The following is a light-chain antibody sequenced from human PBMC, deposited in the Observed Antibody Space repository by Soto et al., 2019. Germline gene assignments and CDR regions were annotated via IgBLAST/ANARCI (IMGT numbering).Light chain of an antibody. J-gene: IGLJ1*01. Sequence: QSALTQPPSASGSPGQSVSISCTGSSSNVGGYNYVSWYQQHPGKAPRLIIYEVDKRPSGVPDRFSGSKAGSTASLTVSGLQADDDADYYCWSYAGRNTYVFGPGTKVTVL. V-gene: IGLV2-8*01. CDR2: EVD. CDR3: WSYAGRNTYV. CDR1: SSNVGGYNY.